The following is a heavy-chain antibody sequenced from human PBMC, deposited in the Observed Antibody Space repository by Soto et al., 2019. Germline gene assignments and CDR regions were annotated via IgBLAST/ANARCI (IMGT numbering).Heavy chain of an antibody. CDR3: ARVVGDSDYFDY. V-gene: IGHV1-69*13. CDR1: GGTFSSYA. CDR2: IIPIFGTA. J-gene: IGHJ4*02. D-gene: IGHD4-17*01. Sequence: GASVKVSCKASGGTFSSYAISWVRQAPGQGLEWMGGIIPIFGTANYAQKFQGRVTITADESTSTAYMELRSLRSDDTAVYYCARVVGDSDYFDYWGQGTLVTVSS.